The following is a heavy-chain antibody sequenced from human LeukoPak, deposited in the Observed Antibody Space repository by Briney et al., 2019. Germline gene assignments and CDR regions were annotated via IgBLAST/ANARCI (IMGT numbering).Heavy chain of an antibody. J-gene: IGHJ4*02. D-gene: IGHD4-23*01. V-gene: IGHV3-48*01. CDR1: GFTFSTFG. CDR3: ARDRGGRGLDY. CDR2: ISSSSTTI. Sequence: PGGSLRLSCAASGFTFSTFGMNWVRQAPGKGLEWVSYISSSSTTIYYADSVKGRFTISRDNAKNSLYLQMNSLRAEDTAVYYCARDRGGRGLDYWGQGTLVTVSS.